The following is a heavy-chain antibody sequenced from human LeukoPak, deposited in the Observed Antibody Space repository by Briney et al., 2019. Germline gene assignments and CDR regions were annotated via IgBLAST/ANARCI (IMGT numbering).Heavy chain of an antibody. Sequence: GGSLRLSCAASGFTFSSYAMIWVRQAPGKGLEWVSYISSSGSTIYYADSVKGRFTISRDNAKNSLYLQMNSLRAEDTAVYYCARDFNYGSGSYYSLWGQGTLVTVSS. V-gene: IGHV3-48*04. J-gene: IGHJ4*02. CDR3: ARDFNYGSGSYYSL. D-gene: IGHD3-10*01. CDR1: GFTFSSYA. CDR2: ISSSGSTI.